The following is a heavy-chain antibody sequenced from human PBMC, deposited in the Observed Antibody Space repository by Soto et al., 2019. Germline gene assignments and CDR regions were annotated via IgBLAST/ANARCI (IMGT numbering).Heavy chain of an antibody. CDR1: GGSFSGYY. Sequence: SETLALTCAVYGGSFSGYYWTWIRQPPGTGLEWIGEINHSGSTNYNPSLKSRVTISVDTSKNQFSLKLTSVTAADTAVYYCARARLDTLFRGFNWLGPWGPGTLVTVSS. D-gene: IGHD3-10*01. J-gene: IGHJ5*02. CDR3: ARARLDTLFRGFNWLGP. CDR2: INHSGST. V-gene: IGHV4-34*01.